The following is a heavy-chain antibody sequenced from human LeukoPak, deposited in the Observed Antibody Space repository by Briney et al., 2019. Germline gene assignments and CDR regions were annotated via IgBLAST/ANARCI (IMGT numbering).Heavy chain of an antibody. CDR3: AKHSSSWYDAFDI. V-gene: IGHV3-23*01. CDR2: ISGSGGST. J-gene: IGHJ3*02. Sequence: PGGSLRLSCAASGFTFSSYAMSWVRQAPWKGLEWVSAISGSGGSTYYADSVKGRFTISRDNSKNTLYLQMNSLRAEDTAVYYCAKHSSSWYDAFDIWGQGTMVTVSS. D-gene: IGHD6-13*01. CDR1: GFTFSSYA.